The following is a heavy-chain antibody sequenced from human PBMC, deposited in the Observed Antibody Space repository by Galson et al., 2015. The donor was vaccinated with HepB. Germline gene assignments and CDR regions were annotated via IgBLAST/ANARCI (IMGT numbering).Heavy chain of an antibody. D-gene: IGHD1-1*01. CDR3: AKVSSTGTTRGSFDY. J-gene: IGHJ4*02. V-gene: IGHV3-23*01. Sequence: SLRLSCATSEFTFSGYAMNWVRQAPGKGLEWVSVISASGGSTYYADSVKGRFTISRDNSKNTLYLQMNSLRAEDTAVYYCAKVSSTGTTRGSFDYWDQGTLVTVSS. CDR1: EFTFSGYA. CDR2: ISASGGST.